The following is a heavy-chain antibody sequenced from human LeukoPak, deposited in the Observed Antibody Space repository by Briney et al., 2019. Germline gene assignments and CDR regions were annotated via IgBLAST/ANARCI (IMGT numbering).Heavy chain of an antibody. V-gene: IGHV3-48*03. CDR2: ISSSGSTI. Sequence: PGGSLRLSCAASGFTSSNYALHWVRQAPGKGLEWVSYISSSGSTIYYADSVKGRFTISRDNAKNSLYLQMNSLRAEDTAVYYCAELGITMIGGVWGKGTTVTISS. CDR1: GFTSSNYA. D-gene: IGHD3-10*02. J-gene: IGHJ6*04. CDR3: AELGITMIGGV.